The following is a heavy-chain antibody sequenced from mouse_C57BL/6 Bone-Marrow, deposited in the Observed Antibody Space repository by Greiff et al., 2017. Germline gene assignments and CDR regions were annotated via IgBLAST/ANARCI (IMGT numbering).Heavy chain of an antibody. CDR2: ISSGGDYI. J-gene: IGHJ1*03. CDR3: TRVAYYYGSSPWYFDV. CDR1: GFTFSSYA. D-gene: IGHD1-1*01. V-gene: IGHV5-9-1*02. Sequence: EVQGVESGEGLVKPGGSLKLSCAASGFTFSSYAMSWVRQTPEKRLEWVAYISSGGDYIYYAATVKGRFTISRDNARNTLYLQMSSLKSEDTAMYYCTRVAYYYGSSPWYFDVWGTGTTVTVSS.